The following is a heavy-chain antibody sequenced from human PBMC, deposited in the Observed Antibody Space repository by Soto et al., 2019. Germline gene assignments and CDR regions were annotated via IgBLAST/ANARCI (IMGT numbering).Heavy chain of an antibody. Sequence: GGSLRLSCAASGFTFGTTDMSWVRQAPGEGLEWVSTIDGSGGITYYADSVKGRFTISRDNSRNTVYLQMNSLRGDDTALYYCVKNSGWFNTWGQGALVTVSS. J-gene: IGHJ5*02. CDR1: GFTFGTTD. CDR2: IDGSGGIT. CDR3: VKNSGWFNT. D-gene: IGHD3-10*01. V-gene: IGHV3-23*01.